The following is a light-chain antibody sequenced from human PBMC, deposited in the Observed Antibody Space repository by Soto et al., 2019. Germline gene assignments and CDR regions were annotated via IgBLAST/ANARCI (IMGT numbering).Light chain of an antibody. CDR3: QQSDSSPWT. J-gene: IGKJ1*01. V-gene: IGKV1-39*01. Sequence: DIQMTQSPSSLSASVGDRVTITCRASQSISNYLNWYQQKPGKAPNLLIYAASTLQSGVPSRFSGSGSGTDFTLTISSLQAEEFETYACQQSDSSPWTFGQGNKVDTK. CDR2: AAS. CDR1: QSISNY.